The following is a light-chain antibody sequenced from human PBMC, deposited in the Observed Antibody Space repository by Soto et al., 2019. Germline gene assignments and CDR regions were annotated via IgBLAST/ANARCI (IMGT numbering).Light chain of an antibody. CDR3: SSFAGNNNMV. CDR2: EVS. J-gene: IGLJ2*01. Sequence: QSALTQPPSASGSPGQSVTISCTGTSSDVGGYNYVSWYQQHPGKAPKLMISEVSKRPSGVSDRFSGSKSGNTASLTVSGLQAEGEADYYCSSFAGNNNMVFGGGTKLTVL. V-gene: IGLV2-8*01. CDR1: SSDVGGYNY.